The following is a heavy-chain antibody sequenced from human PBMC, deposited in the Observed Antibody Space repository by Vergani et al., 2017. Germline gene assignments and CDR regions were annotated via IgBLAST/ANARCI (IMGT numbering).Heavy chain of an antibody. CDR3: ANWAVTGDWFDP. CDR1: GCSISSYY. V-gene: IGHV4-59*01. CDR2: IYYSGST. D-gene: IGHD6-19*01. Sequence: QVQLQESGPGLVKPSETLSLTCTVSGCSISSYYWSWIRQPPGKGLEWIGYIYYSGSTNYNPSLKSRVTISVDTSKNQFSLKLSSVTAADTAVYYCANWAVTGDWFDPWGQGTLVTVSS. J-gene: IGHJ5*02.